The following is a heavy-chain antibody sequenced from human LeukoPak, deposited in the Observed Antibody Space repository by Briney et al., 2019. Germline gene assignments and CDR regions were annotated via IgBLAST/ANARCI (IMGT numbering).Heavy chain of an antibody. CDR2: IYYSGST. D-gene: IGHD2-15*01. Sequence: PSETLSLTCTVSGGSVSSSTYYWGWIRQPPGKGLEWIGTIYYSGSTSYNPSLKSRVTISVDTSKNQFSLKLSSVTAADTAVYYCASAYCSGTSCYCDYWGQGTLVTVSS. J-gene: IGHJ4*02. CDR3: ASAYCSGTSCYCDY. V-gene: IGHV4-39*01. CDR1: GGSVSSSTYY.